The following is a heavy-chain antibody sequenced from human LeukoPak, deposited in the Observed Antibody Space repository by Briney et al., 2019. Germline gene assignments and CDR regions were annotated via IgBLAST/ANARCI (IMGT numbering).Heavy chain of an antibody. V-gene: IGHV4-34*01. CDR3: ARGKDIVSVQFDP. CDR2: INHSGST. D-gene: IGHD2-15*01. CDR1: GGSFSGYY. Sequence: PSETLSLTRAVYGGSFSGYYWSWIRQPPGKGLEWIGEINHSGSTNYNPSLKSRVTISVDTSKNQFSLKLSSVTAADTAVYYCARGKDIVSVQFDPWGQGTLVTVSS. J-gene: IGHJ5*02.